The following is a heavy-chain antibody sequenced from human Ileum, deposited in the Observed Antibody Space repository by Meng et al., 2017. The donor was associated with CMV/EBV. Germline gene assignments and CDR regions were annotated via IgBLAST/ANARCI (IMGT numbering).Heavy chain of an antibody. Sequence: QAQPHQSGPGLVKPSQTLSLTCAGDSVSISTESWNWIRQSPSRGLEWLGRTWYGSKWYYEYAVSVKSRITIIPDTSQNQISLQLNSVTPDDTAVYYCTYGWPLKYWGQGSLVTVSS. D-gene: IGHD3-10*01. J-gene: IGHJ4*02. CDR1: DSVSISTES. V-gene: IGHV6-1*01. CDR3: TYGWPLKY. CDR2: TWYGSKWYY.